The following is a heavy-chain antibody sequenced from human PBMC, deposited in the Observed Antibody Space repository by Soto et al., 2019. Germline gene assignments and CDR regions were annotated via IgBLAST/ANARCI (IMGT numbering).Heavy chain of an antibody. CDR1: GGSISSSNW. CDR2: IYHSGST. CDR3: ATSGYLYGSGSWRSWFDP. D-gene: IGHD3-10*01. J-gene: IGHJ5*02. V-gene: IGHV4-4*02. Sequence: KSSETLSLTCAVSGGSISSSNWWSWVRQPPGKGLEWIGEIYHSGSTNYNPSLKSRVTISVDKSKNQFSLKLSSVTAADTAVYYCATSGYLYGSGSWRSWFDPWGQGTLVTVSS.